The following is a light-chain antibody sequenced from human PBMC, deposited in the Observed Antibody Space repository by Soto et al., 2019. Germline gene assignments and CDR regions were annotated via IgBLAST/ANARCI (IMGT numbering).Light chain of an antibody. V-gene: IGKV3-11*01. CDR3: QQRSNWPPLT. CDR1: QSVTTR. CDR2: GAS. Sequence: IVLTQSPCTLSLSPGERVTLSCRASQSVTTRLAWYQHKPGQAPTLLLSGASNRASGVPVRFSGSGSGTDSTLTISSLETEDYAVYYCQQRSNWPPLTFGGGTNVDIK. J-gene: IGKJ4*01.